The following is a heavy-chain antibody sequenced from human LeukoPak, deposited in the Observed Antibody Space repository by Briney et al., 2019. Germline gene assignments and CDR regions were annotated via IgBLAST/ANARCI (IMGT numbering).Heavy chain of an antibody. CDR3: AREKGATTVFDY. CDR1: GYTFTGYY. D-gene: IGHD4-11*01. J-gene: IGHJ4*02. CDR2: INPNSGGT. Sequence: ASVKVSCKASGYTFTGYYMHWVRQAPGQGLEWMGWINPNSGGTNYAQKFQGRVTMTRDTSISTAYMELSRLRSDDTAVYYCAREKGATTVFDYWGQGTLVTVSS. V-gene: IGHV1-2*02.